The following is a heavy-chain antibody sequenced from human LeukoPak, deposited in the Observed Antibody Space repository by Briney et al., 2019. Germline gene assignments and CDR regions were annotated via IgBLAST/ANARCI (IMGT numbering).Heavy chain of an antibody. CDR3: ARDLGIFGDYDY. CDR2: IRYDGSNE. J-gene: IGHJ4*02. Sequence: PGGPLRLSCTTSGFTFSKFGMHWVRQAPDKGLEWLAFIRYDGSNEYSADSVKGRFTISRDNSSNTLFLQMDRLTSEDTAVYYCARDLGIFGDYDYWGQGTLVIVSS. CDR1: GFTFSKFG. D-gene: IGHD2-15*01. V-gene: IGHV3-30*02.